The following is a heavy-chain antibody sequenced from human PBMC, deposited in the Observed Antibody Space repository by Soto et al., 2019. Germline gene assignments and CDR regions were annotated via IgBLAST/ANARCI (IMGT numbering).Heavy chain of an antibody. CDR1: GGSFSGYY. CDR2: INHSGST. J-gene: IGHJ4*02. V-gene: IGHV4-34*01. Sequence: SETLSLTFAVYGGSFSGYYWTWIRHPPGKGLEWIGEINHSGSTYYNPSLKSRVTISVDTSKNQFSLKLSSVTAADTAVYYCARGHGAALRSFDYWGQGTLVTVSS. CDR3: ARGHGAALRSFDY. D-gene: IGHD6-6*01.